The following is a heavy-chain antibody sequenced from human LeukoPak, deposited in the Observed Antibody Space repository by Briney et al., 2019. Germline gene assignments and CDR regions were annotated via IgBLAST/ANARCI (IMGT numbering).Heavy chain of an antibody. Sequence: SETLSLTCTVSGGSISSYYWSWIRQPPGKGLEWIGYIYYSGSTSYNPSLKSRVTISVDTSKNQFSLKLSPVIAADTAVYYCARVGVDYSGNIIKYYFDYWGQGTLVTVSS. CDR3: ARVGVDYSGNIIKYYFDY. J-gene: IGHJ4*02. V-gene: IGHV4-59*01. CDR2: IYYSGST. D-gene: IGHD4-23*01. CDR1: GGSISSYY.